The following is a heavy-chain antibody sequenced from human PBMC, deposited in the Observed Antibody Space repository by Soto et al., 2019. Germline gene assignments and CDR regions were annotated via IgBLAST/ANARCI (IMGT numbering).Heavy chain of an antibody. CDR1: GYSFTSYW. J-gene: IGHJ6*02. D-gene: IGHD2-15*01. CDR2: IYPGDSDT. CDR3: ARTAGYCSGGSCYSNYYYGMDV. V-gene: IGHV5-51*01. Sequence: PGESLKISCKGSGYSFTSYWIGWVRQMPGKGLEWMGIIYPGDSDTRYSPSFQGHVTISADKSINTAYLQWSSLKASDTAMYYCARTAGYCSGGSCYSNYYYGMDVWGQGTTVTVSS.